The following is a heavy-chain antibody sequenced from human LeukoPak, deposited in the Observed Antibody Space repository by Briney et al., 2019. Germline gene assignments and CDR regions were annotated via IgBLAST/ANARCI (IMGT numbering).Heavy chain of an antibody. CDR1: GYTFTSYG. D-gene: IGHD6-13*01. CDR3: ARMRPALLAAAGTGFDY. V-gene: IGHV1-18*01. CDR2: ISAYNGNT. J-gene: IGHJ4*02. Sequence: ASVKVSCKASGYTFTSYGISWVRQAPGHGLEWMGWISAYNGNTNYAQKLQGRVTMTTDTSTSTAYMELRSLRSDDTAVYYCARMRPALLAAAGTGFDYWGQGTLVTVSS.